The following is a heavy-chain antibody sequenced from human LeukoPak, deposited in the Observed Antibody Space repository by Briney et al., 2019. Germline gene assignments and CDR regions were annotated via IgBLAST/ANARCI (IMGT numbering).Heavy chain of an antibody. J-gene: IGHJ4*02. Sequence: SGPTLVNPTQTLTLTCTVSGFSLNTRGVAVGWIRQPPGKALEWLALIYWHDDKRYSPSLQSRLTITQDTSKNQVVLTMTTMDPVDTATYYCAHLPGNGELPLDYWGQGTLVTVSS. CDR2: IYWHDDK. D-gene: IGHD3-10*01. CDR1: GFSLNTRGVA. V-gene: IGHV2-5*01. CDR3: AHLPGNGELPLDY.